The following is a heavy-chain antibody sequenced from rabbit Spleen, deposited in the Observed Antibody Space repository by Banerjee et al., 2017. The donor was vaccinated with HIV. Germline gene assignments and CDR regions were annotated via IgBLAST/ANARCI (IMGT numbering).Heavy chain of an antibody. D-gene: IGHD8-1*01. CDR1: GFSFDSGYV. Sequence: QEQLVESGGGLVQPEGSLTLTCTASGFSFDSGYVMCWVRQAPGKGLEWIACINAVTGKAVYASWAKGRFTFSKTSSTTVTLQMTSLTAADTATYFCARDSGTSFSSYGMDLWGPGTLVTVS. CDR2: INAVTGKA. V-gene: IGHV1S45*01. J-gene: IGHJ6*01. CDR3: ARDSGTSFSSYGMDL.